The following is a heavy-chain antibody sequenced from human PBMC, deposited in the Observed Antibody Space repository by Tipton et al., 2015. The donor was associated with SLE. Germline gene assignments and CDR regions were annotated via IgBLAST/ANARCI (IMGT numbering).Heavy chain of an antibody. Sequence: TLSLTCTVSGDSISSYYWSWIRQPPGKGLEWIGYIYYGGGTNYNPSLKSRVTISVDTSKNQFSLKLSSVTAADTAVYYCARASNVFPTLEFYYYMDVWGKGTTVTVSS. CDR2: IYYGGGT. CDR3: ARASNVFPTLEFYYYMDV. V-gene: IGHV4-59*08. CDR1: GDSISSYY. J-gene: IGHJ6*03. D-gene: IGHD3-3*01.